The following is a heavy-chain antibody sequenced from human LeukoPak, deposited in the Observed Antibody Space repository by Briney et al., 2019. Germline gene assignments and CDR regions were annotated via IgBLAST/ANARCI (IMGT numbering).Heavy chain of an antibody. J-gene: IGHJ4*02. CDR1: GFTFSSYV. CDR3: ASSSGYFSY. CDR2: ISASGGSI. D-gene: IGHD3-22*01. V-gene: IGHV3-23*01. Sequence: GGSLRLSCAASGFTFSSYVMNWVRQAPGKGLEWVSVISASGGSIYYADSVKGRFAISRDNSKKTLFLQMNSLRVEDTAVYYCASSSGYFSYWGQGTLITVSS.